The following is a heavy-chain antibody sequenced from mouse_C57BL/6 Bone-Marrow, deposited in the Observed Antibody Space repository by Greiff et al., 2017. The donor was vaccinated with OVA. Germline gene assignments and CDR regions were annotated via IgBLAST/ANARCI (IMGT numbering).Heavy chain of an antibody. Sequence: EVKVVESGGGLVKPGGSLKLSCAASGFTFSSYAMSWVRQTPEKRLEWVATISDGGSYTYYPDNVKGRFTISRDNAKNNLYLQMSHLKSEDTAMYYCAFYYGNYYAMDYWGQGTSVTVSS. J-gene: IGHJ4*01. D-gene: IGHD2-1*01. CDR2: ISDGGSYT. V-gene: IGHV5-4*03. CDR1: GFTFSSYA. CDR3: AFYYGNYYAMDY.